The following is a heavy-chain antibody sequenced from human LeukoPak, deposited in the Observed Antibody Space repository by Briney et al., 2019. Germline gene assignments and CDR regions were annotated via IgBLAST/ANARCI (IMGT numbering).Heavy chain of an antibody. Sequence: PSETLSLTCTVSGGSISSSSYYWGWIRQPPGKGLEWIGSIYYSGSTYYNPSLKSRVTMSVDTSKNQFSLKLSSVTAADTAVYYCARENMITFGGVIVSWGQGTLVTVSS. D-gene: IGHD3-16*02. J-gene: IGHJ5*02. CDR1: GGSISSSSYY. CDR3: ARENMITFGGVIVS. V-gene: IGHV4-39*07. CDR2: IYYSGST.